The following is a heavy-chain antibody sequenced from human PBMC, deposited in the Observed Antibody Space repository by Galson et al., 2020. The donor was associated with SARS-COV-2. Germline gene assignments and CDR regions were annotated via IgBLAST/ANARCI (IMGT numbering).Heavy chain of an antibody. V-gene: IGHV4-39*07. CDR1: GGSISSGSYY. Sequence: SETLSLTCTVSGGSISSGSYYWGWIRQSPGKGLEWIGSIYYSGGTNYNPSLKSRVTISVDTSKNQFSLKLSSVTAADSAMYYCARSYSSSWYSPTYYYGMDVWGQGTTVSFSS. D-gene: IGHD6-13*01. CDR2: IYYSGGT. J-gene: IGHJ6*02. CDR3: ARSYSSSWYSPTYYYGMDV.